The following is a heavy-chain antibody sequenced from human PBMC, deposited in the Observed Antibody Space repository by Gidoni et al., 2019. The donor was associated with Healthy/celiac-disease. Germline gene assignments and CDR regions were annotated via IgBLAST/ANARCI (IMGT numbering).Heavy chain of an antibody. D-gene: IGHD3-16*01. CDR2: ISSSSSTI. CDR1: GFTFSSYS. Sequence: EVQLVESGGGLVQPGGSMRLSCAASGFTFSSYSMKWVRQAPGKGLEWVSYISSSSSTIYYADSVKGRFTISRDNAKNSLYLQMNSLRDEDTAVYYCVGYDYVWGRDDYWGQGTLVTVSS. V-gene: IGHV3-48*02. J-gene: IGHJ4*02. CDR3: VGYDYVWGRDDY.